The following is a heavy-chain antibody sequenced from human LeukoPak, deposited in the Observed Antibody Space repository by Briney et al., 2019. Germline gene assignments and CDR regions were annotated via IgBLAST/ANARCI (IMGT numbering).Heavy chain of an antibody. D-gene: IGHD3-22*01. J-gene: IGHJ4*02. CDR1: GYTFTGYY. CDR3: ARGGSGYYLRGY. Sequence: ASVKVSCKASGYTFTGYYMHWARQAPGQGLEWMGRINPNSGGTNYAQKFQGRVTMTRDTSISTAYMELSRLRSDDTAVYYCARGGSGYYLRGYWGQGTLVTVSS. V-gene: IGHV1-2*06. CDR2: INPNSGGT.